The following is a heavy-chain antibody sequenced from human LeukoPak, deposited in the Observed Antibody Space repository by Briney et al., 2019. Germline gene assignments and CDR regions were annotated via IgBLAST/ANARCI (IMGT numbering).Heavy chain of an antibody. J-gene: IGHJ4*02. D-gene: IGHD2-15*01. CDR3: ARLFRDCSGGSCYPYYFDY. CDR1: GFRFTSYW. CDR2: IYPGDSDT. V-gene: IGHV5-51*01. Sequence: GESLEISFNGSGFRFTSYWNGWVRPMPGKGLEWMGIIYPGDSDTRYSPSFQGQVTISADKSISTAYLQWSSLKASDNAMYFCARLFRDCSGGSCYPYYFDYWGQGTLVTVSS.